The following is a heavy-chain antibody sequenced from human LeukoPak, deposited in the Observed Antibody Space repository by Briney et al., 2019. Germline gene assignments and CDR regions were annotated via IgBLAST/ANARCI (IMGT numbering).Heavy chain of an antibody. J-gene: IGHJ4*02. Sequence: VGSLRLSCAASGFTFSSYEMNWVRQAPGKGLEWVSYISSRGSTIYYADSVKGRFTISRDNAKNSLYLQMNSLRAEDTAVYYCARASYYYDSSGYYYYFDYWGQGTLVTVSS. V-gene: IGHV3-48*03. D-gene: IGHD3-22*01. CDR1: GFTFSSYE. CDR2: ISSRGSTI. CDR3: ARASYYYDSSGYYYYFDY.